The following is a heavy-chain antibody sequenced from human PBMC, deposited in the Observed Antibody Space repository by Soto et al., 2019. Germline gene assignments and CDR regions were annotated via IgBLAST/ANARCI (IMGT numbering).Heavy chain of an antibody. CDR3: ARQKNYGRGDSGMDV. CDR1: GFTFSSYA. J-gene: IGHJ6*02. CDR2: ISYDGSNK. Sequence: QVQLVESGGGVVQPGRSLRLSCAASGFTFSSYAMHWVRQAPGKGLEWVAVISYDGSNKYYADSVKGRFTISRDNSKNTLYLQMNSLRAEDTAVYYCARQKNYGRGDSGMDVWDQGTTVTVSS. V-gene: IGHV3-30-3*01. D-gene: IGHD3-10*02.